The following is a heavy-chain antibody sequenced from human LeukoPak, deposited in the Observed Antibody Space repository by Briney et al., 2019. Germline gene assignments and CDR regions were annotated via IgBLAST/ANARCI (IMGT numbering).Heavy chain of an antibody. J-gene: IGHJ6*03. CDR1: GFTFRSYG. D-gene: IGHD2-2*01. CDR3: AKGEVACTSSSCYHDYYYMDV. Sequence: GKSLRLSCAASGFTFRSYGMHWVRQAPGKGLEWVAVIWYDGSNKYYADSVKGRFTISRDNSKNTLYLQMNSLRAEDTAVYYCAKGEVACTSSSCYHDYYYMDVWGEGTTVTVSS. CDR2: IWYDGSNK. V-gene: IGHV3-33*06.